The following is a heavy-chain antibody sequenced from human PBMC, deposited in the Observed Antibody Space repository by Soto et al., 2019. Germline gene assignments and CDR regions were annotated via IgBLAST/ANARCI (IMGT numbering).Heavy chain of an antibody. CDR3: VKDGFYSLQY. V-gene: IGHV4-4*07. CDR2: IYTTGST. J-gene: IGHJ4*02. CDR1: GGAISLDF. D-gene: IGHD2-21*01. Sequence: SETLSLTCSVLGGAISLDFWSWVRQSGGEGLEWIGRIYTTGSTNYNPSLGGRVAMSMDTSKNQFSLRLNSVTAADTAMYYCVKDGFYSLQYWGQGIPVTVSS.